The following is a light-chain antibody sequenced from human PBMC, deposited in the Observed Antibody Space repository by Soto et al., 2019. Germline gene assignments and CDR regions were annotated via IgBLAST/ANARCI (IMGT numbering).Light chain of an antibody. V-gene: IGKV1-39*01. Sequence: DIQITQSPSSLSASVGDIVTITCQASQDISNYLNWYKQKPGKAPKLLIYKASTLKSGVPSSFSGSGSGTDFTLTISSMKPEDSATYYCQQSYSTPTFGQGTRLEIK. J-gene: IGKJ5*01. CDR1: QDISNY. CDR2: KAS. CDR3: QQSYSTPT.